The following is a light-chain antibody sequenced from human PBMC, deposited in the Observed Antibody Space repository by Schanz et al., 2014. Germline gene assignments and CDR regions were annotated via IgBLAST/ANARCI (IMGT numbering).Light chain of an antibody. J-gene: IGKJ1*01. CDR3: QQSYSTPPST. CDR2: AAS. CDR1: QGIGSD. Sequence: DIQMTQSPSTLSASVGDRVTITCRASQGIGSDLGWYQQKPGKAPKLLIYAASSLQSGVPSRFSGSASGTDFTLTISSLQPEDFATYYCQQSYSTPPSTFGQGTKVEIK. V-gene: IGKV1-39*01.